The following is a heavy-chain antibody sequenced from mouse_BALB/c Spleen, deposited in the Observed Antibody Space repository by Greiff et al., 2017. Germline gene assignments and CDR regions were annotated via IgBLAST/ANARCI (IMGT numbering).Heavy chain of an antibody. J-gene: IGHJ2*01. CDR3: ARGYYGSRGYFDY. CDR2: ISSGGSYT. D-gene: IGHD1-1*01. CDR1: GFTFSSYA. Sequence: EVKLVESGGGLVKPGGSLKLSCAASGFTFSSYAMSWVRQSPEKRLEWVAEISSGGSYTYYPDTVTGRFTISRDNAKNTLYLEMSSLRSEDTAMYYCARGYYGSRGYFDYWGQGTTLTVSS. V-gene: IGHV5-9-4*01.